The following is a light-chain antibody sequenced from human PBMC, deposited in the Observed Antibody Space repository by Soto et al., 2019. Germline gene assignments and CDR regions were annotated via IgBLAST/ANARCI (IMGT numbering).Light chain of an antibody. CDR3: QQYTNWPPLT. V-gene: IGKV3-15*01. Sequence: EIVMTQSPATLSVSPGERATLSCRASQSVSSNLAWYQQKPGQAPRLLIYGASTRATGIAARFSGSGSGTEFTLTISSLQSEDFAVYYCQQYTNWPPLTFGGGTKVEIK. CDR1: QSVSSN. CDR2: GAS. J-gene: IGKJ4*01.